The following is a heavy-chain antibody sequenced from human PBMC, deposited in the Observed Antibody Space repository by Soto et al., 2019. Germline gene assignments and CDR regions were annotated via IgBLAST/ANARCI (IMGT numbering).Heavy chain of an antibody. CDR3: AGQTFTIAAASYGRSNWFDP. V-gene: IGHV4-39*01. D-gene: IGHD6-25*01. CDR2: IYFTGNT. CDR1: GGSITSSSHF. J-gene: IGHJ5*02. Sequence: ETLSLTCSASGGSITSSSHFWGWVRQPPGKGLEWIGTIYFTGNTYYTPSLKSRLTMSIDTSKNEFSLRLNSVTAADTAVYYCAGQTFTIAAASYGRSNWFDPWGPGTLVTVS.